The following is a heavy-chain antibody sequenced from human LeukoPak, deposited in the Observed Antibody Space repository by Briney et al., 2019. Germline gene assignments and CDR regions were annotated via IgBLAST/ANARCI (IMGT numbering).Heavy chain of an antibody. D-gene: IGHD3-10*01. CDR3: VRGGDGGYYFDY. V-gene: IGHV4-34*01. Sequence: SETLSLTCGVYDGSLSGYWTWIRQPPGKELEWIAEIKDTGNTNYNPSLKSRLTISIDTSKKQYSLNLRSVTAADTAVYYCVRGGDGGYYFDYWGQGALVTVSS. J-gene: IGHJ4*02. CDR2: IKDTGNT. CDR1: DGSLSGY.